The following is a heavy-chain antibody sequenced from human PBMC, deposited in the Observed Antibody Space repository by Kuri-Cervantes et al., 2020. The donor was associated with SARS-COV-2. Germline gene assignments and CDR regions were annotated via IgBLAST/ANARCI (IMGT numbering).Heavy chain of an antibody. CDR1: RSTFSSYG. J-gene: IGHJ1*01. D-gene: IGHD6-13*01. CDR2: IWYGVSNK. V-gene: IGHV3-33*08. CDR3: TVAYSSPTFQH. Sequence: GGSLRPSCAASRSTFSSYGMQLVRQAPGKGLEWVAVIWYGVSNKYSADSVTGRFTISRDNFKNTLYLQLNSLRAEDTAVYYCTVAYSSPTFQHWGQGTLVTVSS.